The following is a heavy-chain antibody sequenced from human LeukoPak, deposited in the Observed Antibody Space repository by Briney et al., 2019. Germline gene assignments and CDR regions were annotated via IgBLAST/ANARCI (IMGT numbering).Heavy chain of an antibody. CDR3: ARAGFTFSDYFGSFFDY. V-gene: IGHV3-30*04. J-gene: IGHJ4*02. D-gene: IGHD3-10*01. Sequence: PGGSLRLSCEASGFTFNNYAMHWVRQAPGKGLEWVAGVSYDGGTKYYADSVKGRFTISRDDSRNTLYLQMNSLRVEDTAVYHCARAGFTFSDYFGSFFDYWGQGTLVTVSS. CDR2: VSYDGGTK. CDR1: GFTFNNYA.